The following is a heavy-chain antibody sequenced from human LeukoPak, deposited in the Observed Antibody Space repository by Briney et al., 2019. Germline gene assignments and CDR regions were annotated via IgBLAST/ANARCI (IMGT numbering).Heavy chain of an antibody. V-gene: IGHV1-24*01. CDR1: GYTLTELS. CDR2: FDPEDGET. J-gene: IGHJ4*02. Sequence: ASVKVSCKVSGYTLTELSMHWVRQAPGKGLEWMGGFDPEDGETIYAQKFQGRVTMTEDTSTDAAYMELSSLRSEDTAVYYCATSSYYDSSGYILAFYYFDYWGQGTLVTVSS. D-gene: IGHD3-22*01. CDR3: ATSSYYDSSGYILAFYYFDY.